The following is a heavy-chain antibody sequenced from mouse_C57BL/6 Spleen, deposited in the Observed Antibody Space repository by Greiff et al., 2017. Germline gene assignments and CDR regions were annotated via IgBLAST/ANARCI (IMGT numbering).Heavy chain of an antibody. CDR2: IYPGDGDT. CDR3: ASDGNPYYFDY. CDR1: GYAFSSSW. V-gene: IGHV1-82*01. D-gene: IGHD2-1*01. J-gene: IGHJ2*01. Sequence: QVQLQQSGPELVKPGASVKISCKASGYAFSSSWMNWVKQRPGKGLEWIGRIYPGDGDTNYNGKFKGKATLTADKSSSTAYMQLSSLTSEDSAVYFCASDGNPYYFDYWGQGTTLTVSS.